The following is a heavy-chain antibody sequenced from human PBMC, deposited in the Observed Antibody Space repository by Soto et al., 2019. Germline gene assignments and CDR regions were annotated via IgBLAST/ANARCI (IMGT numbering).Heavy chain of an antibody. V-gene: IGHV4-39*07. J-gene: IGHJ5*02. CDR1: GGSISSSSYY. D-gene: IGHD1-1*01. Sequence: PSETLSLTCTVSGGSISSSSYYWGWIRQPPGKGLEWIGSIYYSGSTYDNPSLKSRVTISVDTSKNHFSLKLTSVTAADTAVYYCARDQLEGNWFDPWGQGTLVTVSS. CDR3: ARDQLEGNWFDP. CDR2: IYYSGST.